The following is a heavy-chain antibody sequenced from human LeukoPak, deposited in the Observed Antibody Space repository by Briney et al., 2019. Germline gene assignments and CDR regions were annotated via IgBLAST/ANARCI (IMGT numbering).Heavy chain of an antibody. CDR1: GFTFSSYV. J-gene: IGHJ4*02. D-gene: IGHD4-17*01. V-gene: IGHV3-23*01. CDR3: ASTVTLDY. Sequence: GGSLRLSCAASGFTFSSYVMTWVRQAPGKGLEWVSTIKDNGHTAFYADSVKGRFTISRDNSKNTLYLQMNSLRAEDTAVYYCASTVTLDYWGQGTLVTVSS. CDR2: IKDNGHTA.